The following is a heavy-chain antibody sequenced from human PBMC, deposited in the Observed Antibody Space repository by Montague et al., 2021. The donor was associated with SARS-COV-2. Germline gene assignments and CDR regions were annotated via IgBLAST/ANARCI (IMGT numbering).Heavy chain of an antibody. Sequence: SETLSLTCAVYGGSFSGYYWSWIRRPPGKGLEWIGESNHSGGTNYNPDLKGRVTISVDTSKSQFSLELTSVTAADTAVYYCARGLSGSYSGGWVPVALFDFYYYMDVWAKGTTVTVSS. CDR1: GGSFSGYY. CDR2: SNHSGGT. CDR3: ARGLSGSYSGGWVPVALFDFYYYMDV. V-gene: IGHV4-34*01. J-gene: IGHJ6*03. D-gene: IGHD6-25*01.